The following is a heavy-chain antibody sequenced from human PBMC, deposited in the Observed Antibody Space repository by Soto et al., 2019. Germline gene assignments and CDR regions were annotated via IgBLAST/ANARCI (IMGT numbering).Heavy chain of an antibody. D-gene: IGHD2-8*02. CDR2: ISSDGSVK. V-gene: IGHV3-30*03. CDR3: TGEGASGY. J-gene: IGHJ4*02. Sequence: QVQMAESGGGVGQPGRSLRLSCAASGFTFSRYGMHWVRQAPGKGLEWVAVISSDGSVKFYADSVKVRFTISRDNSKSTLYLQMDSLRVEDTAAYYCTGEGASGYWGQGTLVTGSS. CDR1: GFTFSRYG.